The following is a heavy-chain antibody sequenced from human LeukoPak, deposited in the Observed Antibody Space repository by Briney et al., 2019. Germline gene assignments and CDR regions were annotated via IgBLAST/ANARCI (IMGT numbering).Heavy chain of an antibody. CDR2: INHSGST. CDR1: GGSFSGYY. V-gene: IGHV4-34*01. CDR3: ARGGGRITIFGVVIPDYYYYGMDV. J-gene: IGHJ6*02. Sequence: PSETLSLTRAVYGGSFSGYYWSWIRQPPGKGLEWIGEINHSGSTNYNPSLKSRVTISVDTSKNQFSLKLSSVTAADTAVYYCARGGGRITIFGVVIPDYYYYGMDVWGQGTTVTVSS. D-gene: IGHD3-3*01.